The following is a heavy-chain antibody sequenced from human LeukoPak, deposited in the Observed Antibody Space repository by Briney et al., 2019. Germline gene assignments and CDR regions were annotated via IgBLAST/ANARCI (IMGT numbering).Heavy chain of an antibody. J-gene: IGHJ3*02. D-gene: IGHD4-17*01. Sequence: PSQTLSLTCAVSGGSISSGGYSWSWIRQPPGKGLEWIGYIYHSGSTYYNPSLKSRVTISVDRSKNQFSLKLSSVTAADTVVYYCAGVTVTTPNDAFDIWGQGTMVTVSS. CDR1: GGSISSGGYS. CDR3: AGVTVTTPNDAFDI. V-gene: IGHV4-30-2*01. CDR2: IYHSGST.